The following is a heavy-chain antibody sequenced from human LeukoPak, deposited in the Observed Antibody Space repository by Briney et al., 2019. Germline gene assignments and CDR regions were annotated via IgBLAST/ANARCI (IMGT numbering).Heavy chain of an antibody. V-gene: IGHV4-39*07. Sequence: SETLSLTCTVSGGSISSSSYYWGWIRQPPGKGLEWIGSIYYSGSTYYNPSLKSRVTISVDTSKNQFSLKLSSVTAADTAVYYCARDHYYGSGSYSQESNNWFDPWGQGTLVTVSS. D-gene: IGHD3-10*01. CDR1: GGSISSSSYY. J-gene: IGHJ5*02. CDR3: ARDHYYGSGSYSQESNNWFDP. CDR2: IYYSGST.